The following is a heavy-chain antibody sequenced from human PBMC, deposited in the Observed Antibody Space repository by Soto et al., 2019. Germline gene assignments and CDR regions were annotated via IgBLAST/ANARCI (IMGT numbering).Heavy chain of an antibody. CDR2: IYYSGST. CDR1: GGSISSSSYY. CDR3: ARQGYCSSTSCSPNWFDP. D-gene: IGHD2-2*01. Sequence: SETLSLTCTVSGGSISSSSYYWGWIRQPPWKGLEWIGSIYYSGSTYYNPSLKSRVTISVDTSKNQFSLKLSSVTAADTAVYYCARQGYCSSTSCSPNWFDPWGQGTLVTVSS. V-gene: IGHV4-39*01. J-gene: IGHJ5*02.